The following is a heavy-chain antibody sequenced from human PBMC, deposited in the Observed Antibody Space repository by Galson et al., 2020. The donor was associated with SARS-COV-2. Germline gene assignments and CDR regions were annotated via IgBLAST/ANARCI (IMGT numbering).Heavy chain of an antibody. Sequence: GGSLRLSCAASGFTFSSYAMHWVRQAPGKGLEWVAVISYDGSNKYYADSVKGRFTISRDNSKNTLYLQMNSLRAEETAVYYCARDGRYYDILTCYYNPAPKYYYYYDMDGWGKGTSVTVAS. J-gene: IGHJ6*03. CDR1: GFTFSSYA. D-gene: IGHD3-9*01. V-gene: IGHV3-30*01. CDR3: ARDGRYYDILTCYYNPAPKYYYYYDMDG. CDR2: ISYDGSNK.